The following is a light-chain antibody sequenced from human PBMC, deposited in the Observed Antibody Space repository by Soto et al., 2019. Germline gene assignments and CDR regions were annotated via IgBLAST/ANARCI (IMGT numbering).Light chain of an antibody. Sequence: IQITQSPSTLSVSVGARVTITCRASQSINNWLAWYQQKPGKAPNLLIYDVSSLGSGVPSRFSGSGSGTEFTLTISSLQPDDFATYYCQHYNDYVVWTFGQGTKVDIK. CDR1: QSINNW. V-gene: IGKV1-5*01. CDR2: DVS. J-gene: IGKJ1*01. CDR3: QHYNDYVVWT.